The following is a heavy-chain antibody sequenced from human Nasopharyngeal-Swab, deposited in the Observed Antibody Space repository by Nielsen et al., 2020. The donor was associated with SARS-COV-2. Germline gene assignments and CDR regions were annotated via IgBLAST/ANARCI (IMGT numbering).Heavy chain of an antibody. D-gene: IGHD1-26*01. CDR2: VSTSGTYI. V-gene: IGHV3-21*01. Sequence: GESLKISCAASGFTFSSYSMNWVRQAPGKGLEWVSSVSTSGTYIYYADSVKGRFTISRDNAKNSLYLQMNSLRAEDTAVYYCARDRGGSGSFGGRFDYWGQGTLVTVSS. J-gene: IGHJ4*02. CDR1: GFTFSSYS. CDR3: ARDRGGSGSFGGRFDY.